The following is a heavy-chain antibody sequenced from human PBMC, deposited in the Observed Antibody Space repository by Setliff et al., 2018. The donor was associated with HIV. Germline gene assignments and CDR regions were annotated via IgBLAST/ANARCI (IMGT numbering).Heavy chain of an antibody. V-gene: IGHV3-48*03. D-gene: IGHD6-6*01. CDR3: ARGGPYSSSSDTYNF. CDR2: ISSSGSTK. Sequence: GGSLRLSCAASGFIFSRYEVNWVRQAPGKGLEWVSYISSSGSTKYYADSVKGRFTISRDNAKYSLYLQMTSLRAEDTAIYYCARGGPYSSSSDTYNFWGQGTLVTVSS. J-gene: IGHJ4*02. CDR1: GFIFSRYE.